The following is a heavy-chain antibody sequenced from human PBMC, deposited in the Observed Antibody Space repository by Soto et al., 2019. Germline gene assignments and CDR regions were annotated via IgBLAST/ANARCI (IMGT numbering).Heavy chain of an antibody. CDR2: IYPGDSDT. V-gene: IGHV5-51*01. CDR3: ARLSGYCSGGSCSKGWFDP. CDR1: GYRFTSYW. Sequence: GESLTISWKGSGYRFTSYWIGWVRQMPGKGLEWMGIIYPGDSDTRYSPSFQGQVTISADKSISTAYLQWSSLKASDTAMYYCARLSGYCSGGSCSKGWFDPWGQGTLVTVSS. D-gene: IGHD2-15*01. J-gene: IGHJ5*02.